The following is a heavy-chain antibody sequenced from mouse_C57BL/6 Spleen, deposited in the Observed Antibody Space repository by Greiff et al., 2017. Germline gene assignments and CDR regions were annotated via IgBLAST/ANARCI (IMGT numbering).Heavy chain of an antibody. J-gene: IGHJ4*01. CDR2: INYDGSST. D-gene: IGHD2-3*01. CDR3: ARDGYYGGYAMDY. V-gene: IGHV5-16*01. Sequence: EVKLMESEGGLVQPGSSMKLSCTASGFTFSDYYMAWVRQVPEKGLEWVANINYDGSSTYYLDSLKSRFIISRDNAKNILYLQMSSLKSEDTATYYCARDGYYGGYAMDYWGQGTSVTVSS. CDR1: GFTFSDYY.